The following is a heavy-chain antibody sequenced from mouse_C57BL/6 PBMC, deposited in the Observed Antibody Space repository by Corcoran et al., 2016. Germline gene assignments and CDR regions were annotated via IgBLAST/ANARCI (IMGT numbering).Heavy chain of an antibody. Sequence: QVQLQQSGAELARPGASVKLSCKASGYTFTSYGISWVKQRTGQGLEWIGEIYPRSGNTYYNEKFKGKATLTADKSSSTAYMELRSLTSEDSAVYFCAREGYDYDPLAMDYWGQGTSVTVS. J-gene: IGHJ4*01. CDR2: IYPRSGNT. D-gene: IGHD2-4*01. CDR1: GYTFTSYG. V-gene: IGHV1-81*01. CDR3: AREGYDYDPLAMDY.